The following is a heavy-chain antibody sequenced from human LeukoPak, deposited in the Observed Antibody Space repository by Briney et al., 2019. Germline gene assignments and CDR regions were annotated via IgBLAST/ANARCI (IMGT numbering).Heavy chain of an antibody. CDR3: AREDKSYYDFWSGYKNCFDP. J-gene: IGHJ5*02. D-gene: IGHD3-3*01. CDR1: GYTFTGYY. V-gene: IGHV1-2*02. Sequence: ASVKVSCKASGYTFTGYYMHWVRQAPGQGLEWMGWINPNSGGTNYAQKFQGRVTMTRDTSISTAYMELSRLRSDDTAVYYCAREDKSYYDFWSGYKNCFDPWAREPWSPSPQ. CDR2: INPNSGGT.